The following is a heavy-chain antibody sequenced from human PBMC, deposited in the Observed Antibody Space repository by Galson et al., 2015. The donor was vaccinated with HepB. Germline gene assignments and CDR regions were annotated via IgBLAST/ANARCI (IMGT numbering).Heavy chain of an antibody. CDR3: AKDRGRRGYYGDYLFDY. V-gene: IGHV3-23*01. J-gene: IGHJ4*02. CDR2: ISGSGGST. CDR1: GFTFSSYA. D-gene: IGHD4-17*01. Sequence: SLRLSCAASGFTFSSYATSWVRQAPGKGLEWVSAISGSGGSTYYADSVKGRFTISRDNSKNTLYLQMNSLRAEDTAVFYCAKDRGRRGYYGDYLFDYWGQGTLVTVSS.